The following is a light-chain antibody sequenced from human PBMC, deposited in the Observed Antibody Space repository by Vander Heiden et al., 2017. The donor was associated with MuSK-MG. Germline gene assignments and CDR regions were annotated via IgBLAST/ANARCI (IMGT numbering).Light chain of an antibody. CDR1: SSNIGSNT. CDR3: AAWDDSLNGVV. Sequence: PHSASGTPGQRVPISCSGRSSNIGSNTVNWYQQLPGTAPKLLIYSNNQRPSGVPDRFSGSKSGTSASLAISGLQSEDEADYYCAAWDDSLNGVVFGGGTKLTVL. V-gene: IGLV1-44*01. CDR2: SNN. J-gene: IGLJ2*01.